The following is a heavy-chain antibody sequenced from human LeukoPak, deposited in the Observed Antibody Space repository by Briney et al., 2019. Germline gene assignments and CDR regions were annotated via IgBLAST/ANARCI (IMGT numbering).Heavy chain of an antibody. V-gene: IGHV1-2*02. CDR3: ARGAYYNFWSGFYYSPHFDY. J-gene: IGHJ4*02. CDR2: INPNNGDT. D-gene: IGHD3-3*01. CDR1: GYTFSSGYY. Sequence: ASVKVSCKASGYTFSSGYYLHWVRQAPGQGLEWMGWINPNNGDTNYAQKFQGRVTMTRDTSISTAYMELSRLRSDDAAVYLCARGAYYNFWSGFYYSPHFDYWGQGTLVTVSS.